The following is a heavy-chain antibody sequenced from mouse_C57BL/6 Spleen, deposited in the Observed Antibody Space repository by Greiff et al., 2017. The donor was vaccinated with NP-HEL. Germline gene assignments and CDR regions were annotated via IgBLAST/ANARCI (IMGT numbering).Heavy chain of an antibody. CDR2: INPGSGGT. Sequence: VQLQESGAELVRPGTSVKVSCKASGYAFTNYLIEWVKQRPGQGLEWIGVINPGSGGTNYNEKFKGKATLTADKSSSTAYMQLSSLTSEDSAVYFCARRYYGSSYLDYWGQGTTLTVSS. CDR3: ARRYYGSSYLDY. V-gene: IGHV1-54*01. D-gene: IGHD1-1*01. J-gene: IGHJ2*01. CDR1: GYAFTNYL.